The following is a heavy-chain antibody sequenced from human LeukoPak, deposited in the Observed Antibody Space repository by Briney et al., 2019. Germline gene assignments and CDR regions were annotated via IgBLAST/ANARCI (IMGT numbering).Heavy chain of an antibody. Sequence: PGESLKVSCTASGYTFTHQWIGWVRQTSGSGLEWMGIIYPRDSDTIYSPSFQGHVSISADTSINTAYLEWSRLEASDTAIYYCARHSDVIGAIWGQGTLVTVSS. CDR3: ARHSDVIGAI. V-gene: IGHV5-51*01. J-gene: IGHJ4*02. CDR2: IYPRDSDT. D-gene: IGHD3-10*01. CDR1: GYTFTHQW.